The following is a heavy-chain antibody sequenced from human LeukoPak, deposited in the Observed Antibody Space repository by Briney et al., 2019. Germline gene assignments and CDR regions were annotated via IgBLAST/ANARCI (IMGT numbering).Heavy chain of an antibody. J-gene: IGHJ4*02. Sequence: GASVKVSCKVSGYTLTELSMHWVRQAPGKGLEWMGGFDPEDGETIYAQKFQGRVTMTEDTSTDTAYMELSSLRSEDTAVYYCATEIPGSYAGYFQFDYWGQGTLVTVSS. CDR1: GYTLTELS. V-gene: IGHV1-24*01. D-gene: IGHD1-26*01. CDR3: ATEIPGSYAGYFQFDY. CDR2: FDPEDGET.